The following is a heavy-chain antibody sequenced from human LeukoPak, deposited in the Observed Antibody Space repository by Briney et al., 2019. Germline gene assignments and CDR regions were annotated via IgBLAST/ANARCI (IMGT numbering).Heavy chain of an antibody. D-gene: IGHD2-2*01. CDR3: ARRMGSSTSLYYYYMDV. CDR2: IYYSGST. CDR1: GGSISSYY. J-gene: IGHJ6*03. V-gene: IGHV4-59*01. Sequence: NPSETLSLTCTVSGGSISSYYWSWIRQPPGKGLEWIGYIYYSGSTNYNPSLKSRVTISVGTSKNQFSLKLSSVTAADTAVYYCARRMGSSTSLYYYYMDVWGKGTTVTVSS.